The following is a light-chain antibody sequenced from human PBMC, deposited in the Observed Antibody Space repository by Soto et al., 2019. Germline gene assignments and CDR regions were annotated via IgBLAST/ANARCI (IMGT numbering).Light chain of an antibody. J-gene: IGLJ2*01. Sequence: QSVLTQPPSVSAAPGQTVTISCSGSSSNIGNNYVSWYQQLPGTAPKLLIYENNKRPSGIPDRFSGSKSGTSATLGITGLQTGDEADYYCGTWDSSLSAEVFGGGTKLTVL. CDR2: ENN. CDR1: SSNIGNNY. CDR3: GTWDSSLSAEV. V-gene: IGLV1-51*02.